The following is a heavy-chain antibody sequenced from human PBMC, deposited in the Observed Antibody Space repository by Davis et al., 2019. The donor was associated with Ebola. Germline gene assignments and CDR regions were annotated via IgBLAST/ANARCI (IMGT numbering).Heavy chain of an antibody. CDR2: ISYDGSNK. D-gene: IGHD3-16*02. J-gene: IGHJ4*02. CDR3: AKEDDYVWGSYRPYGPFDY. Sequence: GGSLRLSCAASGFIFSISGMHWVRQAPGKGLEWVAVISYDGSNKYYADSVKGRFTLSRDNSKNTLYLQMNSLRAEDTAVYYCAKEDDYVWGSYRPYGPFDYWGQGTLVTVSS. CDR1: GFIFSISG. V-gene: IGHV3-30*18.